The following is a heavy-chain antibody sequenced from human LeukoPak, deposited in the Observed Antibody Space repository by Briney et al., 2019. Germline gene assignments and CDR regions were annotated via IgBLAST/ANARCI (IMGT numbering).Heavy chain of an antibody. V-gene: IGHV1-18*01. CDR1: GYTFTSYG. Sequence: ASVKVSCKASGYTFTSYGISWVRQAPGQGLEWMGWISAYNGNTNYAQKLQGRVTMTTDTSTSTAYMELSRLRSDDTAVYYCALGSGVESRITIFGVVFDYWGQGTLVTVSS. CDR2: ISAYNGNT. D-gene: IGHD3-3*01. CDR3: ALGSGVESRITIFGVVFDY. J-gene: IGHJ4*02.